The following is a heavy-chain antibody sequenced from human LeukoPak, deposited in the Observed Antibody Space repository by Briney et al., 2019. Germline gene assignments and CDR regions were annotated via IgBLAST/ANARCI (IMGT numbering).Heavy chain of an antibody. V-gene: IGHV3-48*01. CDR1: GFTFSSYS. CDR3: ERFPPTVWEPPNDY. Sequence: PGGSLRLSRAASGFTFSSYSMNWVRQAPGKGLEWVSYISSSSSTIYYADSVKGRFTISRDNAKNSLYLQMNSLRAEDTAVYYCERFPPTVWEPPNDYWGQGTLVTVSS. J-gene: IGHJ4*02. D-gene: IGHD1-26*01. CDR2: ISSSSSTI.